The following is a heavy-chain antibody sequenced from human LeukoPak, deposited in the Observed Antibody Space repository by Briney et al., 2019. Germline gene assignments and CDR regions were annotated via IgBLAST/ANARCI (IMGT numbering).Heavy chain of an antibody. Sequence: GGSLRLSCAASGFTFSSYAMSWVRQAPGKGLEWVSAISGSGGSTYYADSVKGRFTISRDNSKNTLSLQMNSLRPEDTAVYYCAKGYCSGTSCYSGLDWGQGTLVTVSS. J-gene: IGHJ4*02. CDR2: ISGSGGST. D-gene: IGHD2-2*01. CDR1: GFTFSSYA. CDR3: AKGYCSGTSCYSGLD. V-gene: IGHV3-23*01.